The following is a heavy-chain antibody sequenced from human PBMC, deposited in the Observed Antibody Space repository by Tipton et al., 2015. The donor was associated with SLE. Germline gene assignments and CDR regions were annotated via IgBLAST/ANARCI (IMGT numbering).Heavy chain of an antibody. Sequence: QSGAEVKKSGESLKISCKASGYRFSLYWIGWVRQMPGKGLEWMGIIYPGDSDTRYSPSFQGQVTMSADTSISTAFLQWSSLKASDTAMYYCARLTGDNYFDSWGQGTLVTVSS. CDR2: IYPGDSDT. CDR3: ARLTGDNYFDS. J-gene: IGHJ4*02. D-gene: IGHD7-27*01. CDR1: GYRFSLYW. V-gene: IGHV5-51*03.